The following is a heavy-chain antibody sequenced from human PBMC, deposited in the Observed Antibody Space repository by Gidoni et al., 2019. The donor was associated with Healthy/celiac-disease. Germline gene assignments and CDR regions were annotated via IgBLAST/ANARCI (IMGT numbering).Heavy chain of an antibody. CDR3: AKDQLYYDSSGYLIDY. CDR2: ISYDGSNK. CDR1: GFTFSSYG. V-gene: IGHV3-30*18. J-gene: IGHJ4*02. Sequence: QVQLVESGGGVVQPGRSLRLSCSASGFTFSSYGMHWVRQAPGKGLEWVAVISYDGSNKYYADSVKGRFTISRDNSKNTLYLQMNSLRAEDTAVYYCAKDQLYYDSSGYLIDYWGQGTLVTVSS. D-gene: IGHD3-22*01.